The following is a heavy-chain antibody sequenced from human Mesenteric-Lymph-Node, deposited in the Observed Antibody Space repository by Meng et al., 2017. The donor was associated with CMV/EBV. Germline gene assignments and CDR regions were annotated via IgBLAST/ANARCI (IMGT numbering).Heavy chain of an antibody. V-gene: IGHV4-34*01. CDR1: GGSFSGYY. CDR3: ARGPTGSDY. CDR2: INHSGST. Sequence: LSLTCGVYGGSFSGYYWSWIRQPPGKGLEWIGEINHSGSTNYNPSLKSRVTISVDTSKNQFSLKLSSVTAADTAVYYCARGPTGSDYWGQGTLVTVSS. J-gene: IGHJ4*02.